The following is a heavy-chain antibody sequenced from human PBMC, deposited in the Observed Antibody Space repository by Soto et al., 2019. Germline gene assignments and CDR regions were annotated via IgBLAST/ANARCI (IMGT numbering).Heavy chain of an antibody. D-gene: IGHD2-2*01. J-gene: IGHJ5*02. Sequence: GESLKISCKGFGYNFSGYWIALVRQMPGKGLEWMGIIFPADSGTRYSPSFQGQVSISVDTAITTTFLHLSSLRPSDTGTYFCARRGKYPNWLDPWGQGTLVAVSS. CDR1: GYNFSGYW. V-gene: IGHV5-51*01. CDR2: IFPADSGT. CDR3: ARRGKYPNWLDP.